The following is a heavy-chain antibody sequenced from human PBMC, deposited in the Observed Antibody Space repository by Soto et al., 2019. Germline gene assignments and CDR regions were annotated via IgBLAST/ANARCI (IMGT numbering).Heavy chain of an antibody. CDR1: GFAFSAHW. CDR2: ISPEGSTK. Sequence: EVQLVESGGDLVQPGGSLRLSCSASGFAFSAHWMTWVRQTPGKGLEWVANISPEGSTKYYVDSAKGRFTISRDNAKNLLYLQMNSLTVGDTAVYSCVRDHVTPGLYVDKWGQGTLVTVSS. V-gene: IGHV3-7*01. D-gene: IGHD3-10*02. J-gene: IGHJ4*02. CDR3: VRDHVTPGLYVDK.